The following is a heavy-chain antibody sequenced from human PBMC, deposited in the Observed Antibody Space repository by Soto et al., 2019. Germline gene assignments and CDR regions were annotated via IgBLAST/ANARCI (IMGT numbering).Heavy chain of an antibody. CDR2: INGDGSTT. CDR3: ARVASGSGSWSDP. Sequence: DVQLVESGGGLVQPGGSLRLTCVASGFTFSSYWMHWVRQAAGKGLVWVSRINGDGSTTNYADSVKGRFTISRDNAKNAVCLQVNRLRAEDTAVYYGARVASGSGSWSDPWGQGTLFAVS. J-gene: IGHJ5*02. V-gene: IGHV3-74*01. D-gene: IGHD1-26*01. CDR1: GFTFSSYW.